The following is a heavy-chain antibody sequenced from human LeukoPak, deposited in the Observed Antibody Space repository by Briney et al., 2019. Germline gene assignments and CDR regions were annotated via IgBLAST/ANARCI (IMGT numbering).Heavy chain of an antibody. CDR3: ARDPNGGYSYVEGRHFDY. D-gene: IGHD5-18*01. Sequence: GASVKVSCKASGYTFTSYGISWVRQAPGQGLEWMGWISAYNGNTNYAQKLQGRVTMTTDTSTSTAYMELRSLRSDDTAVYYCARDPNGGYSYVEGRHFDYWGQGTLVTVSS. CDR2: ISAYNGNT. CDR1: GYTFTSYG. V-gene: IGHV1-18*01. J-gene: IGHJ4*02.